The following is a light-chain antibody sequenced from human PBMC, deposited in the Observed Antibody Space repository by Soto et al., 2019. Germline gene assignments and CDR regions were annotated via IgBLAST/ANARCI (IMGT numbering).Light chain of an antibody. CDR2: DSN. Sequence: QSALTQPPSVSAAPGQRVTISCSGSSSNIGNNYVAWYQHLPGTTPKLLIYDSNKRPSGIPDRFSGSKSGASGTLDITGLQTGDEAVYYCGSWDSSLSAGVFGGGTQLTVL. J-gene: IGLJ3*02. CDR1: SSNIGNNY. CDR3: GSWDSSLSAGV. V-gene: IGLV1-51*01.